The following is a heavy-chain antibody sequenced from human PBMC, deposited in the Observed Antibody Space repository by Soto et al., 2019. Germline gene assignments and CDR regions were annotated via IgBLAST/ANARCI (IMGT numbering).Heavy chain of an antibody. D-gene: IGHD3-3*01. CDR1: GFTFSSYW. Sequence: PGGSLRLSCAASGFTFSSYWMHWVRQAPGKGLVWVSRINSDGSSTSYADSVKGRFTISRDNAKNTLYLQMNSLRAEDTAVYYCARDGSILEWLFTFDYWGQGTLVTVSS. CDR2: INSDGSST. V-gene: IGHV3-74*01. CDR3: ARDGSILEWLFTFDY. J-gene: IGHJ4*02.